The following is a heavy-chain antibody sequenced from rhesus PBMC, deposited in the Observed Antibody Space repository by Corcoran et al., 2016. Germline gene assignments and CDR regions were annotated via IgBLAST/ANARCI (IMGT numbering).Heavy chain of an antibody. CDR3: ARGYNWNQGLGY. CDR2: IDPSDSDT. CDR1: GYSFTSYW. D-gene: IGHD1-26*01. V-gene: IGHV5-20*01. Sequence: EVQLVQSGAEVKRPGESLKISCKTSGYSFTSYWISWGRQMPGKGLEWMGAIDPSDSDTRYNPSFQGQVTISADKSISTAYLQWSRLKASDTATYYCARGYNWNQGLGYWGQGVLVTVSS. J-gene: IGHJ4*01.